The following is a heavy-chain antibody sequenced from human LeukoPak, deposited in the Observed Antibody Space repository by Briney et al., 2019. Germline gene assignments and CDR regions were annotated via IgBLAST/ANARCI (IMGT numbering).Heavy chain of an antibody. D-gene: IGHD6-19*01. Sequence: PGGSLRLSCAASGFAFSDNWMHWVRQAPGKGLEWVSAINSDGSSINYADSVQGRFTISRDNAKNMLYLQMDSLGAEDTSVYYCTSPPSIAVADPFDSWGQGTLVTVSS. CDR2: INSDGSSI. CDR1: GFAFSDNW. J-gene: IGHJ4*02. CDR3: TSPPSIAVADPFDS. V-gene: IGHV3-74*01.